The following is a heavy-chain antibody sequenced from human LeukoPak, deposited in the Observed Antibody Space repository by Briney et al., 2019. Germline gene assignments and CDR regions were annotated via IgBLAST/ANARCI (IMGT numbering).Heavy chain of an antibody. V-gene: IGHV4-59*01. CDR1: GGSISSYY. Sequence: PSETLSLTCTVSGGSISSYYWSWIRKPPGKGLEWIGYIYYSGSTNYNPSLKSRVTISVDTSKNQFSLKLSSVTAADTAVYYCARDPRIGYSDYWGQGTLVTVSS. D-gene: IGHD2-21*01. J-gene: IGHJ4*02. CDR3: ARDPRIGYSDY. CDR2: IYYSGST.